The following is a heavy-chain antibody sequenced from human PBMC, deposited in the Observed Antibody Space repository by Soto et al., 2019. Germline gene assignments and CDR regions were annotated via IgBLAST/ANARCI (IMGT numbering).Heavy chain of an antibody. CDR2: MSYDGRNQ. D-gene: IGHD6-6*01. V-gene: IGHV3-30*18. J-gene: IGHJ4*02. Sequence: QVQLVESGGGVVQPGTSLRLSCSASGFTLSGVDMHWVRQAPGKGRGWVAVMSYDGRNQYYADSVKGRFTVSRDSSKSTLYLQMNSLRTEDAAVYYCAKGGWYTSSSRSDCWGQGTLVTVSS. CDR1: GFTLSGVD. CDR3: AKGGWYTSSSRSDC.